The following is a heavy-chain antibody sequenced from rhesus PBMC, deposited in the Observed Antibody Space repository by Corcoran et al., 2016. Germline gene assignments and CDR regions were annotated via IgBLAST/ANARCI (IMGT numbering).Heavy chain of an antibody. V-gene: IGHV4-93*02. CDR3: ARWGRTVTSYDY. D-gene: IGHD4-23*01. CDR2: FYGRGGSP. CDR1: GGSISSSNW. Sequence: QVQLQESGPAVVKPSETLSLTCAVSGGSISSSNWWSWIRQSPGKGREWIGGFYGRGGSPENNPSRKSRVTISIDTSKNQFSLKLSSVTAADTAVYYGARWGRTVTSYDYWGRGVLVTVSS. J-gene: IGHJ5-2*02.